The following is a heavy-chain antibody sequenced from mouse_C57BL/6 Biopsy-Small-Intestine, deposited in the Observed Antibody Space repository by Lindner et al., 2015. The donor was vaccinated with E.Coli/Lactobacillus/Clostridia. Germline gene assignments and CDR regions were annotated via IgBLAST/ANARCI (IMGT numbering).Heavy chain of an antibody. Sequence: VQLQESGPELVKPGASVKISCKASGYSFTDYNMNWVKQSNGKSLEWIGVINPSTGGTTYNQKFKAKATLTVDKSSSTAYMQLKSLTSEDSAVYYCARRGFTTPDYWGQGTTLTVSS. J-gene: IGHJ2*01. CDR1: GYSFTDYN. D-gene: IGHD1-1*01. V-gene: IGHV1-42*01. CDR2: INPSTGGT. CDR3: ARRGFTTPDY.